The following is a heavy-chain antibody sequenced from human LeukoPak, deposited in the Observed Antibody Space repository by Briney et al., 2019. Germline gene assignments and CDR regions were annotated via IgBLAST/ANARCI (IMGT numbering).Heavy chain of an antibody. V-gene: IGHV4-61*01. CDR3: ARDKGYYAMDV. CDR2: IYYSGST. J-gene: IGHJ6*01. Sequence: SETLSLTCTVSGGSISSSSYYWSWIRQPPGKGLEWIGNIYYSGSTDYNPSLRSRVTIALDTSKNQVSLNLTSVTAVDTAVYYCARDKGYYAMDVWGQGTPVTVSS. CDR1: GGSISSSSYY.